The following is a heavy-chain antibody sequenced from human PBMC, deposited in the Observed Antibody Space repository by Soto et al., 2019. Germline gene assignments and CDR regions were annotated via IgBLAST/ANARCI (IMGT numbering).Heavy chain of an antibody. CDR2: IYYSGST. D-gene: IGHD3-22*01. J-gene: IGHJ3*02. CDR3: ASDSSGYLDDAFDI. CDR1: GGSSSSYY. V-gene: IGHV4-59*01. Sequence: PSETLSLTCTVSGGSSSSYYWSWIRQPPGKGLEWIGYIYYSGSTNYNPSLKSRVTISVDTSKNQFSLKLSSVTAADTAVYYCASDSSGYLDDAFDIWGQGTMVTVSS.